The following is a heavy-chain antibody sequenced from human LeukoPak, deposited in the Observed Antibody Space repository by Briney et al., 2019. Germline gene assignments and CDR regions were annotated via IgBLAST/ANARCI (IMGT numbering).Heavy chain of an antibody. V-gene: IGHV3-33*01. D-gene: IGHD4-17*01. CDR3: ARDTGHYGYYFDS. CDR2: IWYDGSNK. CDR1: GFTFSSYG. Sequence: GRSLRLSCAASGFTFSSYGMHWVRQAPGKGLEWVAVIWYDGSNKYYADSVKGRFTISRDNSKNTLYLQMNSLRAEDTAVYYCARDTGHYGYYFDSWGQGTLVTVYS. J-gene: IGHJ4*02.